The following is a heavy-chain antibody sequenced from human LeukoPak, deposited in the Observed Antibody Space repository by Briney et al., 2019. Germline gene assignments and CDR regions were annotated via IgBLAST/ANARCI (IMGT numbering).Heavy chain of an antibody. CDR1: GDIVSNNNAA. D-gene: IGHD3-16*01. CDR2: TYYRSKWYT. J-gene: IGHJ3*02. V-gene: IGHV6-1*01. CDR3: ASSSLRGSDAFDI. Sequence: SQTLSLTCAISGDIVSNNNAAWNWIRQAASRGLEWLGRTYYRSKWYTDYAVSVSSRITINPDASKNQFSLQLNSVTPEDTAVYYCASSSLRGSDAFDIWGQGTMVTVSS.